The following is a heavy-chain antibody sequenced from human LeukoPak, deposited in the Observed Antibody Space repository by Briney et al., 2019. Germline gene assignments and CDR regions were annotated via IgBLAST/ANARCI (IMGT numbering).Heavy chain of an antibody. J-gene: IGHJ4*02. CDR3: ASRGHYDSSGYYPFDY. CDR1: GYTFTGYY. V-gene: IGHV1-2*02. D-gene: IGHD3-22*01. Sequence: ASVKVSCKASGYTFTGYYLHWVRQAPGQGLEWMGWINPNSGGTNYAQKFQGRVTMTRDTSTSTAYMELSRLRSDDTAVYYCASRGHYDSSGYYPFDYWGQGTLVTVSS. CDR2: INPNSGGT.